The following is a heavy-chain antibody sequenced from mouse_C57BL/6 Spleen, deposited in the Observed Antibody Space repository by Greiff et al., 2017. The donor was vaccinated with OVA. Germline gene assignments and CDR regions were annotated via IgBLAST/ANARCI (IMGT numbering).Heavy chain of an antibody. D-gene: IGHD1-1*01. Sequence: VQLKESGPELVKPGASVKMSCKASGYTFTDYNMHWVKQSHGKSLEWIGYINPNNGGTSYNQKFKGKATLTVNKSSSTAYMELRSLTSEDSAVYYCARRRTTVAGYFDVWGTGTTVTVSS. CDR2: INPNNGGT. J-gene: IGHJ1*03. CDR1: GYTFTDYN. CDR3: ARRRTTVAGYFDV. V-gene: IGHV1-22*01.